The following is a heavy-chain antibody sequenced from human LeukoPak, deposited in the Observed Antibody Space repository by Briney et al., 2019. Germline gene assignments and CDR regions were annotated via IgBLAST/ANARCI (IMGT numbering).Heavy chain of an antibody. CDR2: IIPIFGTA. CDR1: GGTFSSYA. J-gene: IGHJ5*02. V-gene: IGHV1-69*13. D-gene: IGHD3-3*01. CDR3: ARAITIFGVALNWFDP. Sequence: SVKVSCKASGGTFSSYAISWVRQAPGQGLEWMGGIIPIFGTANYAQKFQGRVTITADEFTSTAYMELSRLRSEDTAVYYCARAITIFGVALNWFDPWGQGTLVTVSS.